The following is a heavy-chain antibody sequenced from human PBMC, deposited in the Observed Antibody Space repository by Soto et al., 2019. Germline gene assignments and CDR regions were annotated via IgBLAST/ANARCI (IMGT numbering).Heavy chain of an antibody. CDR1: GGTFSSYA. J-gene: IGHJ6*02. V-gene: IGHV1-69*12. CDR3: ARASVPAAPYYYYYYGMDV. CDR2: IIPMFGTA. Sequence: QVQLVQSGAEVKKPGSSVKVSCKDSGGTFSSYAISWVRQAPGQGLEWKGGIIPMFGTANYAQKFQGRVTITADESTSTAYMELSSLRSEDTAVYYCARASVPAAPYYYYYYGMDVWGHGTTVTVSS. D-gene: IGHD2-2*01.